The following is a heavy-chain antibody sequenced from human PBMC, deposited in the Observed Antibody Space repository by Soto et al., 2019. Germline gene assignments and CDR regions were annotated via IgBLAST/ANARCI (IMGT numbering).Heavy chain of an antibody. CDR1: GYTFTIYY. D-gene: IGHD2-15*01. CDR2: IDPSGGGT. CDR3: ARDRVDCSGGNCWRSVEDT. J-gene: IGHJ5*02. V-gene: IGHV1-46*01. Sequence: QVQLVQSGAEVKKPGASVKVSCKASGYTFTIYYMHWVRQAPGQGLEWMGIIDPSGGGTSYAQKFQGRLTMPRDTSTSTVYMELSSRRSEDTAVYYCARDRVDCSGGNCWRSVEDTWGQGTLVTVSS.